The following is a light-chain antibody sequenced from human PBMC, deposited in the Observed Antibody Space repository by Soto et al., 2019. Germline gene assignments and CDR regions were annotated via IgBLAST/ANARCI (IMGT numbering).Light chain of an antibody. CDR3: CSYAGSFHVV. CDR2: EVS. Sequence: QSVLTQPASVSGSPGQSITISCTGTSSDVGSYNLVSWYQQHPGKAPKLMIYEVSKRPSGVSNRFSGSKSGNTASLTISGLQAEDKADYYCCSYAGSFHVVFGGGTKLTVL. J-gene: IGLJ2*01. V-gene: IGLV2-23*02. CDR1: SSDVGSYNL.